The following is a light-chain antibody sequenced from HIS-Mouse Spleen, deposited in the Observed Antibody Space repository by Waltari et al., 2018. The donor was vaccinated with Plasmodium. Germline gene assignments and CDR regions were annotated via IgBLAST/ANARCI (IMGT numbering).Light chain of an antibody. CDR1: QGISSY. CDR3: QQYYSYPFT. CDR2: AAS. J-gene: IGKJ3*01. Sequence: AIRMTPSPSSISASTADRVTIPCRASQGISSYLAWYQQKPGKAPKLLIYAASTRESGVPARFGGSGSGTDFTLTISCLQSEDFATYYCQQYYSYPFTFGPGTKVDIK. V-gene: IGKV1-8*01.